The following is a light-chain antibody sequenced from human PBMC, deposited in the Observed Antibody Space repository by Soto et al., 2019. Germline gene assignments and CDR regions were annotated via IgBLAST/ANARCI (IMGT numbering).Light chain of an antibody. V-gene: IGLV2-14*01. CDR1: SSDVGGYNY. Sequence: QSALTQPASVSGSPGQSITISCNGTSSDVGGYNYVSWYQQHPGKAPKLMIYDVSNRPSGVSNRFSGSKSGNTASLTISGLQAEDEADYYCSSYTSSSYNYVFGTGTKVTVL. CDR3: SSYTSSSYNYV. J-gene: IGLJ1*01. CDR2: DVS.